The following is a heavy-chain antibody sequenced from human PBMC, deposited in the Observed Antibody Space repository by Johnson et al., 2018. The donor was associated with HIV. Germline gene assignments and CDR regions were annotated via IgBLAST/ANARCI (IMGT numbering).Heavy chain of an antibody. D-gene: IGHD5-12*01. Sequence: VQLVESGGGLVRPGGSLRLSCAAPKFTFSSYWMSWVRQAPGKGLEWVANIKQDGSEKYYADFVKGRFTISRDNAKNSLYLQMNSLRAEDTAVYYCARDQKVQPSGYLDAFDIWGQGTMVTVSS. V-gene: IGHV3-7*01. CDR3: ARDQKVQPSGYLDAFDI. CDR1: KFTFSSYW. J-gene: IGHJ3*02. CDR2: IKQDGSEK.